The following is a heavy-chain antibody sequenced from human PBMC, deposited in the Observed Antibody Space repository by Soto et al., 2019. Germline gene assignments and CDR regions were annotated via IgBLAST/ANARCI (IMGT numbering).Heavy chain of an antibody. CDR3: ARVIAYYYDSSGYLGEDAFDI. D-gene: IGHD3-22*01. V-gene: IGHV1-18*01. J-gene: IGHJ3*02. CDR1: GYTFTSYG. CDR2: ISAYNGNT. Sequence: VKVSCKASGYTFTSYGISWVRQAPGQGLEWMGWISAYNGNTNYAQKLQGRVTMTTDTSTSTAYMELRSLRSDDTAVYYCARVIAYYYDSSGYLGEDAFDIWGQGTMVTVSS.